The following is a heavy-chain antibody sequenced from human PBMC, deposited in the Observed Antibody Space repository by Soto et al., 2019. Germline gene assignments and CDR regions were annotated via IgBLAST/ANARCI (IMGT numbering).Heavy chain of an antibody. CDR3: VGDWGPYWFDP. D-gene: IGHD3-16*01. CDR1: GASISRTGFH. V-gene: IGHV4-39*07. J-gene: IGHJ5*02. Sequence: QLQLQESGPGLVKPSETLSLTCAVSGASISRTGFHWGWIRQPPGQGLEWIGSIYEGETTFYNSSLKSRVTISADTSKNHFSLRINSVIASDTAVYYCVGDWGPYWFDPWGQGILVTVSS. CDR2: IYEGETT.